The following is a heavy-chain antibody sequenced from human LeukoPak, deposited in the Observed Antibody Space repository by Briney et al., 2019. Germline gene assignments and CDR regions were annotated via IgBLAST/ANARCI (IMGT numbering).Heavy chain of an antibody. CDR1: GFTVSSNY. Sequence: PGGSLRLSCAACGFTVSSNYMSWVRQAPGKGLEWVSVIYSGGSTYYADSVKGRFTISRDNSKNTLYLQMNSLRAEDTAVYYCAKDRIAAADYFDYWGQGTLVTVSS. D-gene: IGHD6-13*01. J-gene: IGHJ4*02. V-gene: IGHV3-53*01. CDR2: IYSGGST. CDR3: AKDRIAAADYFDY.